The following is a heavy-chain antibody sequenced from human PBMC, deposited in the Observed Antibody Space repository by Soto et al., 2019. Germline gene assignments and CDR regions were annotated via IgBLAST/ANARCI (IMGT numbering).Heavy chain of an antibody. CDR1: GYTFTSYG. CDR2: SNAFNGNT. Sequence: QVQLVQSGAEVRKPGASVKVSCKASGYTFTSYGISWVRQAPGQGLEWMGRSNAFNGNTDYIQKLQGRVTMTTDTTTSTAYMELRSLKSDDTAVYYCARDAGESILSNRGARYKYYGMDVWRQGTTVTVSS. CDR3: ARDAGESILSNRGARYKYYGMDV. V-gene: IGHV1-18*01. J-gene: IGHJ6*02. D-gene: IGHD1-26*01.